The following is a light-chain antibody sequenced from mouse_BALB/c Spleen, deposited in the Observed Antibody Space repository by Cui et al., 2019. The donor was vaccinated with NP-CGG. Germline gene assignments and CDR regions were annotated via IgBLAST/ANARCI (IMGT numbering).Light chain of an antibody. CDR1: TGAVTTSNY. J-gene: IGLJ1*01. V-gene: IGLV1*01. Sequence: QAVVTQESALTTSTGETVTLTCRSSTGAVTTSNYANWVQEKSDHLFTGLIGGTNNRVPGVPARFSGSLIGDKAALPITGTQTEDEAIYFCALWYSNHWVFGGGTKLTVL. CDR3: ALWYSNHWV. CDR2: GTN.